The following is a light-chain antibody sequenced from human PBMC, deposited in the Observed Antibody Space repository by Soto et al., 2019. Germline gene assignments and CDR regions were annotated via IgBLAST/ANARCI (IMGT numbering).Light chain of an antibody. CDR2: GAS. V-gene: IGKV3-15*01. J-gene: IGKJ4*01. Sequence: EVVMTQSPATLSVSPGERATLSCRASRIVSSSLAWYRQRPGQAPRLLIYGASTRATGVPARFSGSGSGTEFTLTISSLQSEDFAIYYCQQYNDWPPLTFGGGTKVEI. CDR1: RIVSSS. CDR3: QQYNDWPPLT.